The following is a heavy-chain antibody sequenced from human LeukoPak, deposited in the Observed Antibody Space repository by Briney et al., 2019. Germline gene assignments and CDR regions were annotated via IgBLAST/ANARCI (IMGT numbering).Heavy chain of an antibody. CDR2: IFYSGST. D-gene: IGHD6-19*01. CDR3: ARDIAVAGTGWFDP. V-gene: IGHV4-39*07. Sequence: SETLSLTCTVSGGSISTSNYYWGWIRQPPGKGLEWIGNIFYSGSTYYSPSLRSRVTISVDTSKNQFSLKLSSVTAADTAVYYCARDIAVAGTGWFDPWGQGTLVTVSS. J-gene: IGHJ5*02. CDR1: GGSISTSNYY.